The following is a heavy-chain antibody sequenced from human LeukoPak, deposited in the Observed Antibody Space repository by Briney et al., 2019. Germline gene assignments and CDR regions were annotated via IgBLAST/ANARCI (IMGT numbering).Heavy chain of an antibody. J-gene: IGHJ4*02. D-gene: IGHD3-22*01. V-gene: IGHV3-23*01. CDR2: ISGSGGST. CDR1: GFTFNNYA. CDR3: VKEHYYDSSGYSDY. Sequence: GGSLRLSCAASGFTFNNYAMSWVRQAPGKGLEWVSAISGSGGSTYYADSVKGRFTISRDNSKNTLYLRMNSLRAEDTAVYYCVKEHYYDSSGYSDYWGQGTLVTVSS.